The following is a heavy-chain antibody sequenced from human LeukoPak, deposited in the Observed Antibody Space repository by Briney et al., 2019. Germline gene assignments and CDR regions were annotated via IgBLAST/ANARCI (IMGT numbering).Heavy chain of an antibody. Sequence: PSETLSLTCTVSGGSISSYYWSWIRQPAGKGLEWIGRIYSSGSTNYNPSLKSRVTISVDTSKKQFSLKLSSVTAADTAVYFCASTPLYYYDSSGYYGHWGQGTLVTVSS. CDR2: IYSSGST. V-gene: IGHV4-4*07. D-gene: IGHD3-22*01. CDR1: GGSISSYY. J-gene: IGHJ4*02. CDR3: ASTPLYYYDSSGYYGH.